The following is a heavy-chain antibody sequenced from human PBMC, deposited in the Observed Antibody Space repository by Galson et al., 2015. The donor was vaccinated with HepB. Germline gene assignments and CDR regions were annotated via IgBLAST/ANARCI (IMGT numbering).Heavy chain of an antibody. CDR1: GYTFTGYY. CDR2: INPNGGAT. D-gene: IGHD1-26*01. Sequence: SVKVSCKASGYTFTGYYMHWVRQAPGQGLEWMGWINPNGGATNYAQKFQGRVTMTRDTSISTAYMDLSRLRSNDTAIYYCASQREGGVGATTNGASFDYWGQGTLLTVSS. CDR3: ASQREGGVGATTNGASFDY. J-gene: IGHJ4*02. V-gene: IGHV1-2*02.